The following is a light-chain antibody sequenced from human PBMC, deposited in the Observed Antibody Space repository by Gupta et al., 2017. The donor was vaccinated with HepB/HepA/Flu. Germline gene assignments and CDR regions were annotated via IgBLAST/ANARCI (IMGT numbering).Light chain of an antibody. CDR1: QSGSGSY. J-gene: IGKJ1*01. Sequence: EIVLTQSPGTLSLSPGERATLSCRASQSGSGSYLAWYQHKPGQAPRPLMYAASNRATGIPDRFSGSGSGTDFTLTISRLEPEDFAVYYCQQYGSSPRTFGQGTKVEIK. CDR3: QQYGSSPRT. V-gene: IGKV3-20*01. CDR2: AAS.